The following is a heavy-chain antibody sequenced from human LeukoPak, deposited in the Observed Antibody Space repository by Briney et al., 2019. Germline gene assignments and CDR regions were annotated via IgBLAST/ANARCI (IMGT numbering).Heavy chain of an antibody. V-gene: IGHV4-30-4*08. CDR2: IYTSGST. D-gene: IGHD2-2*01. CDR1: GGSISSGDYY. J-gene: IGHJ2*01. Sequence: NPSQTLSLTCTVSGGSISSGDYYWSWIRQPPGKGLEWIGYIYTSGSTNYNPSLKSRVTISVDTSKSQFSLKLSSVTAADTAVYYCAREKGIVVVPAAIPEAYWYFDLWGRGTLVTVSS. CDR3: AREKGIVVVPAAIPEAYWYFDL.